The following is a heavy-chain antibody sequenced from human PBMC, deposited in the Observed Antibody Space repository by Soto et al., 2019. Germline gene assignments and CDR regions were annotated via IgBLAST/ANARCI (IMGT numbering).Heavy chain of an antibody. J-gene: IGHJ4*02. CDR1: GFTFSSYG. V-gene: IGHV3-33*01. CDR2: IWYDGSNK. D-gene: IGHD3-16*01. Sequence: QVQLVESGGGVVQPGRSLRLSCAASGFTFSSYGMHWVRQAPGKGLEWVAVIWYDGSNKYYADSVKGRFTISRDNSKNTLYLQMNSLRAEDTAVYYCARDGGPHFSLRYFDYWGQGTLVTVSS. CDR3: ARDGGPHFSLRYFDY.